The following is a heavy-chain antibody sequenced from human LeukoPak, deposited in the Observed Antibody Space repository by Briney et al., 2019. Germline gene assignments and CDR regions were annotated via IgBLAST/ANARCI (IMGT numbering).Heavy chain of an antibody. CDR1: GFTSDSYA. Sequence: GGSLRLSCAPSGFTSDSYAMHWVRQAPGKGLEWVALISYDGGNIYYADSVSGRFTISRDNAQNTLFLQMDSLRAEDTAVYYCARDPPYRTGWSQNYFDYWGQGTLVTVSS. D-gene: IGHD6-19*01. J-gene: IGHJ4*02. CDR2: ISYDGGNI. CDR3: ARDPPYRTGWSQNYFDY. V-gene: IGHV3-30*04.